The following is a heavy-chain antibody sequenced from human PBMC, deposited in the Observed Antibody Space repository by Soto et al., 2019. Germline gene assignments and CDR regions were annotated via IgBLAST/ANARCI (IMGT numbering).Heavy chain of an antibody. V-gene: IGHV4-39*01. CDR1: GGSISSSSYY. CDR2: IYYSGST. CDR3: ASSSLYDMDV. J-gene: IGHJ6*02. Sequence: PSETLSLTCTVSGGSISSSSYYWGWIRQPPGKGLEWIGSIYYSGSTYYNPSLKSRVTISVDTSKNQFSLKLSSVTAADTAVYYCASSSLYDMDVWGQGTTVTVSS.